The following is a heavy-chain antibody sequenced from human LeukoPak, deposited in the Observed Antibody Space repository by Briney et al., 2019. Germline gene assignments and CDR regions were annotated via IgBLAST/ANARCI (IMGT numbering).Heavy chain of an antibody. CDR3: ARDQYCSSTSCYDYYMDV. V-gene: IGHV3-21*01. Sequence: KAGGSLRLSCAASGFSFSSYGMSWVRQAPGKGLEWVSSISSSSSYIYYADSVKGRFTISRDSAKNSLYLQMNSLRAEDTAVYYCARDQYCSSTSCYDYYMDVWGKGTTVTVSS. CDR1: GFSFSSYG. D-gene: IGHD2-2*01. J-gene: IGHJ6*03. CDR2: ISSSSSYI.